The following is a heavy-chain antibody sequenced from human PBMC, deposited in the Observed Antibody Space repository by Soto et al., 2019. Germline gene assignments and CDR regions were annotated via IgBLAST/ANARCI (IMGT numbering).Heavy chain of an antibody. V-gene: IGHV3-74*01. CDR2: VNGDGSST. Sequence: GGSLRLSCAASGYTFSSYWMHWVRQAPGKGLVWVSRVNGDGSSTSYADPVKGRFTISRDNSKSTLYLQVDSLRPEDAAVYYCARDPKTSGGQHWAFNYFDSWGQGTLVTVSS. J-gene: IGHJ4*02. D-gene: IGHD7-27*01. CDR3: ARDPKTSGGQHWAFNYFDS. CDR1: GYTFSSYW.